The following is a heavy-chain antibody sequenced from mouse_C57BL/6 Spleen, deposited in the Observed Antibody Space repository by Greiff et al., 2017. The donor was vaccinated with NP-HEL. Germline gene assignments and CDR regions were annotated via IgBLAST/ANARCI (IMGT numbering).Heavy chain of an antibody. D-gene: IGHD1-1*01. V-gene: IGHV1-61*01. CDR2: IYPSDSET. CDR1: GYTFTSYW. CDR3: ARDYYGSSYWYFDV. Sequence: QVQLQQSGAELVRPGSSVKLSCKASGYTFTSYWMDWVKQRPGQGLEWIGNIYPSDSETHYNQKFKDKATLTVDKSSSTAYMQLSSLTSEDSAVYYCARDYYGSSYWYFDVWGTGTTVTVSS. J-gene: IGHJ1*03.